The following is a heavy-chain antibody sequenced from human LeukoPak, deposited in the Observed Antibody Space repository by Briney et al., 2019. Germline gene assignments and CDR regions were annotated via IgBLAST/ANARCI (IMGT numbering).Heavy chain of an antibody. D-gene: IGHD2-21*01. CDR1: GFTFSDYS. J-gene: IGHJ5*01. V-gene: IGHV3-23*01. Sequence: GGSLRLSCAVSGFTFSDYSMTWIRQAPGKGLQWVSQISGTGGATWYAGFARDRFTISRDNSKKTLYLQMSGLRVEDTAMYYCVKDPRDTYGTNWFVSWGQGTLLIVSS. CDR3: VKDPRDTYGTNWFVS. CDR2: ISGTGGAT.